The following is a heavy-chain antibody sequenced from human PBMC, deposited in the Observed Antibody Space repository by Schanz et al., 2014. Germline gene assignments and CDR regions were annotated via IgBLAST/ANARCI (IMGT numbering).Heavy chain of an antibody. CDR2: ISSGGTTI. V-gene: IGHV3-48*02. J-gene: IGHJ4*02. D-gene: IGHD1-7*01. CDR3: AKELRPGTERPRGNFDY. Sequence: EVQLVESGGGLIQPGGSLRLSCAVSGFTVNTNYMSWVRQAPGKGLEWIAYISSGGTTIYYADSVKGRFTISRDNAKSSLYLQMNSLRDEDTAVYYCAKELRPGTERPRGNFDYWGQGTLVTVSS. CDR1: GFTVNTNY.